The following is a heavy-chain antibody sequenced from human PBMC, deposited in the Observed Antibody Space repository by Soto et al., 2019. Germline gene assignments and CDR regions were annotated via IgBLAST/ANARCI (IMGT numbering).Heavy chain of an antibody. CDR3: AGGNGGYNHVDY. Sequence: PSETLSLTCTVSGGSISSYYWGWIRQPPGKGLEWIGFIYYSGSTNYNPTLKSQVTISVDTSKNQFYLKLSSVTASETAVHYCAGGNGGYNHVDYWGQGTLVTVSS. D-gene: IGHD5-12*01. V-gene: IGHV4-59*01. CDR2: IYYSGST. CDR1: GGSISSYY. J-gene: IGHJ4*02.